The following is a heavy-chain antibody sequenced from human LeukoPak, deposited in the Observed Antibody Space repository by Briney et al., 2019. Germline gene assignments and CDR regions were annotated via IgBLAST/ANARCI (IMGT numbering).Heavy chain of an antibody. CDR2: IRYDGSNK. V-gene: IGHV3-30*02. CDR1: GFTFSSYG. D-gene: IGHD2-15*01. Sequence: GGSLRLSCAAPGFTFSSYGMHWVRQAPGRGLEWVAFIRYDGSNKYYADSVKGRFTISRDNSKNTLFLQMNSLTAEDTAIYSCARPRLEYCSGGSCFDAFDIWGQGTMVTVSS. CDR3: ARPRLEYCSGGSCFDAFDI. J-gene: IGHJ3*02.